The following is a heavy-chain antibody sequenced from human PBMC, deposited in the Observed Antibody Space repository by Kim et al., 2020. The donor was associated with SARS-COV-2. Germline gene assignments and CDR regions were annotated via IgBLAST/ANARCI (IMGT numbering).Heavy chain of an antibody. Sequence: GGSPRLSCEASGFTFSSIAMNWVRQAPGKGLEWVSAISGSGDSTYYADSVKGRFTVSRDNAKKTLFLQMNSLRAEDTAEYYCAKDGSGPFPNYCDYWGQGTLVTVSS. D-gene: IGHD1-26*01. CDR1: GFTFSSIA. J-gene: IGHJ4*02. V-gene: IGHV3-23*01. CDR3: AKDGSGPFPNYCDY. CDR2: ISGSGDST.